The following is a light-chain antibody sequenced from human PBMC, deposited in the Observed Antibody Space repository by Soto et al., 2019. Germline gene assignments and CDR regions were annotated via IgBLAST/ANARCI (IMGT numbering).Light chain of an antibody. CDR3: QQSYRTPYT. CDR2: DAS. Sequence: EIVMTQSPATLSVSPGERATLSCRASQSVSRNLAWYQQKPGQAPRLLIYDASTRATGTPARFSGSGSGTKFTLSISSLQSEDFAVYYCQQSYRTPYTFGQGTKLEIK. V-gene: IGKV3D-15*01. CDR1: QSVSRN. J-gene: IGKJ2*01.